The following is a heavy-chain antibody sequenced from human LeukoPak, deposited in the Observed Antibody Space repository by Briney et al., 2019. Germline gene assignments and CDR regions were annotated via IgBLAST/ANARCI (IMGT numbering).Heavy chain of an antibody. J-gene: IGHJ2*01. CDR1: GGTFSSYA. Sequence: GASVKVSCKASGGTFSSYAISWVRQAPGQGLEWMGGIIPIFGTANYAQKFQGRVTITADESTSTAYMELSSLRSEDTAVYYCARDIVAVPAARSDWCFDLWGRGTLVTVSS. D-gene: IGHD2-2*01. V-gene: IGHV1-69*13. CDR3: ARDIVAVPAARSDWCFDL. CDR2: IIPIFGTA.